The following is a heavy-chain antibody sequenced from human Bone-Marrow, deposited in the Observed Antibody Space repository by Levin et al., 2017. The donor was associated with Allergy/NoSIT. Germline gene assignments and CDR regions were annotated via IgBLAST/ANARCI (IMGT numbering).Heavy chain of an antibody. D-gene: IGHD4-17*01. CDR3: ARMGRLREFES. Sequence: LRLSCSVSGASMSTLAYYWTWIRQVPGQGLEWIGYIYHSGDTGYNPSLKSRSTLSLDTSKTQVSLSPHSVTAADSAVYFCARMGRLREFESWGRGTLVIVSS. CDR2: IYHSGDT. J-gene: IGHJ4*02. V-gene: IGHV4-31*03. CDR1: GASMSTLAYY.